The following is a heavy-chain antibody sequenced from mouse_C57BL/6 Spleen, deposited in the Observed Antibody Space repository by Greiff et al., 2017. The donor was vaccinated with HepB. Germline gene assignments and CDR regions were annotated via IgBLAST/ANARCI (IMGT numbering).Heavy chain of an antibody. Sequence: QVQLQQSGAELMKPGASVKISCKATGYTFTGYWIEWVKQRPGHGLEWIGEILPGSGSTNYNEKFKGKATFTADTSSNTAYMQLSSLTTEDSAIYYCARWSYGSSHFDDWGKGTTLTVSS. CDR2: ILPGSGST. D-gene: IGHD1-1*01. CDR1: GYTFTGYW. J-gene: IGHJ2*01. V-gene: IGHV1-9*01. CDR3: ARWSYGSSHFDD.